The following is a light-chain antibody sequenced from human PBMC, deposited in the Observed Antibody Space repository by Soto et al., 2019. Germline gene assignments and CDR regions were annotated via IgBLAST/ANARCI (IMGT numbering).Light chain of an antibody. J-gene: IGKJ1*01. Sequence: DIQMTQSPSTLSASIGDRVTITCRASESIRTWLAWYQHKPGKAPKFLIYDASSLESGVPSRFSGSGSGTEFTLTISTLQPDDFATYFCQQYHNYPRTFGQGTEVEIK. CDR3: QQYHNYPRT. CDR2: DAS. V-gene: IGKV1-5*01. CDR1: ESIRTW.